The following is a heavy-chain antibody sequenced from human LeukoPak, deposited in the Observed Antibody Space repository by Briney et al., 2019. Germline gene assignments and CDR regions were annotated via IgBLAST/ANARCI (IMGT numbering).Heavy chain of an antibody. CDR2: IYDSGST. CDR1: GGSISSNNYF. D-gene: IGHD2-15*01. J-gene: IGHJ4*02. CDR3: ARATVGSGGSCYFY. Sequence: TETLSLTCTVSGGSISSNNYFWGWIRQPPGKGLEWIGSIYDSGSTYYNPSLKSRVTISVDTSKNQFSLKLSSVTAADTAVYYCARATVGSGGSCYFYWGQGTLVTVSS. V-gene: IGHV4-39*01.